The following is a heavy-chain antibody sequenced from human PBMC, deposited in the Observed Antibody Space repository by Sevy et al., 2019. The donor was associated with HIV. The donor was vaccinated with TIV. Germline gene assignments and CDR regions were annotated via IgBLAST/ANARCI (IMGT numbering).Heavy chain of an antibody. D-gene: IGHD3-22*01. Sequence: SETLSLTCTVPGGSISSYYWSWIRQPPGKGLEWIGYIYYSGSTNYNPSLKSRVTISVDTSKNQFSLKLSSVTAADTAVYYCARALYYYDSSGYYPWGQGTLVTVSS. V-gene: IGHV4-59*01. CDR1: GGSISSYY. J-gene: IGHJ5*02. CDR2: IYYSGST. CDR3: ARALYYYDSSGYYP.